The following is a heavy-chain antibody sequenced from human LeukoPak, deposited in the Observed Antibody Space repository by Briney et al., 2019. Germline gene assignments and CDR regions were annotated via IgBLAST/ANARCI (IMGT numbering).Heavy chain of an antibody. V-gene: IGHV4-34*01. D-gene: IGHD5-24*01. Sequence: NHSGITNYNPSLKTRVTISVDTSKNQFSLKLSSVTAADTAVYYCARGPITPTYYYYYGMDVWGQGTTVTVSS. CDR3: ARGPITPTYYYYYGMDV. CDR2: NHSGIT. J-gene: IGHJ6*02.